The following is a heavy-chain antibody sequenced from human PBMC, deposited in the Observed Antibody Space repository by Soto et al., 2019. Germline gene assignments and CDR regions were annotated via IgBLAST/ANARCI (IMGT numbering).Heavy chain of an antibody. CDR1: GFTFSSYA. Sequence: EVQLLESGGGLVQPGGSLRLSCAASGFTFSSYAMSWVRQAPGKGLEWVSAISGSGGSTYYADSVKGRFTISRDNSKNTLYLQMNSLRAEDTAVYYCAKSSTRGYSGYDLGYYFDYWGQGTLVTVSS. V-gene: IGHV3-23*01. J-gene: IGHJ4*02. D-gene: IGHD5-12*01. CDR3: AKSSTRGYSGYDLGYYFDY. CDR2: ISGSGGST.